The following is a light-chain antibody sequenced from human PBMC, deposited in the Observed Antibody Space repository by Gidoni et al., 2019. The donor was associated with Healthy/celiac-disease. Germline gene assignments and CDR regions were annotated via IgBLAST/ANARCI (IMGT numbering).Light chain of an antibody. CDR2: AAS. CDR1: QSISSY. CDR3: QQSYSTPLT. V-gene: IGKV1-39*01. J-gene: IGKJ4*01. Sequence: IQITQSPSSLSASVGERVTLPCRASQSISSYLNWYQQKPGKAPKLLIYAASSLQSGVPSRFSGSGSGTDFTLTISSLQPEDFATYYCQQSYSTPLTFGGGTKVEIK.